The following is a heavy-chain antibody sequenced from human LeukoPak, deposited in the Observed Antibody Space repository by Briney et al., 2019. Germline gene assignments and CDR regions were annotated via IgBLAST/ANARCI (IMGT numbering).Heavy chain of an antibody. Sequence: ASVKVSCKASGYTFTRYYMHWVRQAPGQGLEWMGWINPNSGGTNYAQNFQGWVTMTRDTSISTAYMELSRLRSDDTAVYYCARGYCSGGSCLNFDYWGQGTLVTVSS. V-gene: IGHV1-2*04. CDR1: GYTFTRYY. CDR3: ARGYCSGGSCLNFDY. CDR2: INPNSGGT. J-gene: IGHJ4*02. D-gene: IGHD2-15*01.